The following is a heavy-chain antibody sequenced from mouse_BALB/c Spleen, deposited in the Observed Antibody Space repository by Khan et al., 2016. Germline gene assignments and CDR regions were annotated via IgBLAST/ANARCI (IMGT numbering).Heavy chain of an antibody. CDR3: ARGYGPWFAD. CDR1: GFNIKDTY. Sequence: VQLQQSGAELVKPGASVKLSCTASGFNIKDTYMHWVNQRPEQGLEWIGRIDPANGNTKYDPKFQGKATITADTSSNTAYLQLSSLTSEDTAVYYSARGYGPWFADWGQGTLVTVPA. D-gene: IGHD1-2*01. J-gene: IGHJ3*01. CDR2: IDPANGNT. V-gene: IGHV14-3*02.